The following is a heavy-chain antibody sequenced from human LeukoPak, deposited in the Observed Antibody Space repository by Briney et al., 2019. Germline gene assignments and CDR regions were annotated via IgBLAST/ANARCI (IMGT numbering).Heavy chain of an antibody. CDR2: ISYDGSNK. CDR3: ARERVATMREDYYYGMDV. J-gene: IGHJ6*02. Sequence: PGGSLRLSCAASGFTFSSYAMHWVRQAPGKGLEWVAVISYDGSNKYYADSVKGRFTISRDNSKNTLYLQMNSLRAEDTAVYYCARERVATMREDYYYGMDVWGQGTTVTVSS. CDR1: GFTFSSYA. V-gene: IGHV3-30-3*01. D-gene: IGHD5-12*01.